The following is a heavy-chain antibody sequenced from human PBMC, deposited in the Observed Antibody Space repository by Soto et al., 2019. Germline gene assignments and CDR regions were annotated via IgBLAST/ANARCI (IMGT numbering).Heavy chain of an antibody. Sequence: FQGRVTITRDTSASIVYMELSSLRSEDTAVYYCARGSSWSHFDCWGQGTLVTVSS. D-gene: IGHD6-13*01. J-gene: IGHJ4*02. V-gene: IGHV1-3*01. CDR3: ARGSSWSHFDC.